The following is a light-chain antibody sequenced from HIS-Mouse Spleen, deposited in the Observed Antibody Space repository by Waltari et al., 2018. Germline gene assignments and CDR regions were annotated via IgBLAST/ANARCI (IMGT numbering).Light chain of an antibody. J-gene: IGLJ1*01. CDR2: DVS. V-gene: IGLV2-14*03. CDR3: SSYTSSSTYV. CDR1: SSDVGGYNY. Sequence: QSALTQPASVSGSPGQSITISCTGTSSDVGGYNYVSWYPQHPGKAPTLLIYDVSNPHSGGPNRVSGSKSGNTASLTISGLQAEDEADYYCSSYTSSSTYVFGTGTKVTVL.